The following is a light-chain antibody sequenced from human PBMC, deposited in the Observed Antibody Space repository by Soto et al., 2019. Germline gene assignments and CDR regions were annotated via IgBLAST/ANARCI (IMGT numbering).Light chain of an antibody. CDR1: QSVSSN. J-gene: IGKJ1*01. Sequence: EIVMTQSPATLSVSPGERASLSCRASQSVSSNLAWYQYTPGQAPRLLIYGASTRATGIPARFSGSGSGIEFTLTISSLHSEDFGVYYCQQRSDWPWPFGQGTKVDIK. CDR3: QQRSDWPWP. CDR2: GAS. V-gene: IGKV3-15*01.